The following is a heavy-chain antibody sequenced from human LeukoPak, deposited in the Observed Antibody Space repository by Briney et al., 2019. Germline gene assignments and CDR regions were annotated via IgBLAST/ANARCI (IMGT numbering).Heavy chain of an antibody. CDR2: VSGNGDTK. CDR3: VSAYGGLLDY. Sequence: GGSLRLSCAASGFTFSSFEMNWVRQPPGRGLEWVSYVSGNGDTKYYAESVRGRFTISRDNAKNSPYLQVNSLRAEDRAVYYCVSAYGGLLDYWGQGTLVTVSS. J-gene: IGHJ4*02. D-gene: IGHD3-16*01. CDR1: GFTFSSFE. V-gene: IGHV3-48*03.